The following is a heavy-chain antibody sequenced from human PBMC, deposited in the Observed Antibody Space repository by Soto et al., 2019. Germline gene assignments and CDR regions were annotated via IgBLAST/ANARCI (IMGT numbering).Heavy chain of an antibody. Sequence: GGSLRLSCAPSGFTSSSYAMSWVRQAPGRGMEWVSAISGRGRSTYYTDSVKGRFTIPRDNSKNTPYLQMNSPRAEDTAVYYCAKDQPPPWWDTAGYYGMDVWGQGTTVTVSS. V-gene: IGHV3-23*01. CDR3: AKDQPPPWWDTAGYYGMDV. D-gene: IGHD5-18*01. CDR2: ISGRGRST. J-gene: IGHJ6*02. CDR1: GFTSSSYA.